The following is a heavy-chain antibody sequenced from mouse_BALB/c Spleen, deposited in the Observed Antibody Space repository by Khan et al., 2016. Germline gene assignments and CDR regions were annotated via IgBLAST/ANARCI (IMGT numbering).Heavy chain of an antibody. Sequence: QVQLKESGAELVRPGSSVKISCKASGYAFSSYWMNWVKQRPGQGLEWIGQIYPGDGDSNYNGKFKGKATLTADKSSIAADMQRSSLTSEDSAVYFCAREGYGYDTFAYWGQATLVTVSA. CDR1: GYAFSSYW. CDR3: AREGYGYDTFAY. V-gene: IGHV1-80*01. CDR2: IYPGDGDS. J-gene: IGHJ3*01. D-gene: IGHD2-2*01.